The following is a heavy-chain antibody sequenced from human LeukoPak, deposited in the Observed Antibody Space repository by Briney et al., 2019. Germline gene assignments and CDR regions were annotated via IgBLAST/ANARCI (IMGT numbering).Heavy chain of an antibody. D-gene: IGHD2-8*01. Sequence: GGSLRLSCAASGFTFSSYWMSWVRQAPGKGLEWVANIKQDGSEKYYVDSVKGRFTISRDNAKNSLYLQMNSLRAEDTAVYYCAGGGTRRWTRTGRSEYCTNGVCPDYAFDIWGQGTMVTVSS. CDR2: IKQDGSEK. J-gene: IGHJ3*02. V-gene: IGHV3-7*01. CDR1: GFTFSSYW. CDR3: AGGGTRRWTRTGRSEYCTNGVCPDYAFDI.